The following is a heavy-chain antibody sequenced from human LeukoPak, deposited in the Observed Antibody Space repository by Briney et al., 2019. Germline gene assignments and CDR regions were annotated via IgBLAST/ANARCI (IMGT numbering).Heavy chain of an antibody. Sequence: QPGRSLRLSCAASGFTFSNYGIHWVRQTPGKGLEWVALISSDGVEKHYADSVKGRFTISRDNSKSTLYLQMNSLRAEDTALYYCAREGHYDILTGYSPLEYYFYYMDVWGKGTTVTVSS. CDR2: ISSDGVEK. D-gene: IGHD3-9*01. CDR3: AREGHYDILTGYSPLEYYFYYMDV. J-gene: IGHJ6*03. CDR1: GFTFSNYG. V-gene: IGHV3-30*04.